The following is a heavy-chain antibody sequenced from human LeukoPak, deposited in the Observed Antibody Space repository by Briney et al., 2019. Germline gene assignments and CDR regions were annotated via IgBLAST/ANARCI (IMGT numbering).Heavy chain of an antibody. D-gene: IGHD2-2*01. Sequence: SVKIYCKASGGTSISYAISCMRQAPGQWLEWMGGISPIFGTANYAQKFQGRVTITADESTSTAYMELSSLRSEDTAVYYCARGIGNIVVVPAGWFDPWGQGTLVTVSS. V-gene: IGHV1-69*13. J-gene: IGHJ5*02. CDR3: ARGIGNIVVVPAGWFDP. CDR2: ISPIFGTA. CDR1: GGTSISYA.